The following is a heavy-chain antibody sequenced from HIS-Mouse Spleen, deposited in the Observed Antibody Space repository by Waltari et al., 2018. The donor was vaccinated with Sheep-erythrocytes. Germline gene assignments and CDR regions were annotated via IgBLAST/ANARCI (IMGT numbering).Heavy chain of an antibody. CDR2: IYSGGSK. V-gene: IGHV3-53*01. D-gene: IGHD5-12*01. CDR3: ARVREMAPEY. CDR1: GFTVSSNY. J-gene: IGHJ4*02. Sequence: EVQLVESGGGLIQPGGSLRLSCAASGFTVSSNYMSWVRQAPGKGLEWVSVIYSGGSKSYADSVKGRFTISRDNAKNTLYLQMNSLRAEDTAVDYCARVREMAPEYWGQGTLVTVSS.